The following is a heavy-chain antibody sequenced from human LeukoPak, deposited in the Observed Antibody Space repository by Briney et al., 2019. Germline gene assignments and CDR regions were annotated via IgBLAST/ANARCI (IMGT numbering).Heavy chain of an antibody. D-gene: IGHD2-2*01. CDR1: GGTFSSYA. V-gene: IGHV1-69*05. CDR3: ARVVPAARSLDP. CDR2: IIPIFGTA. J-gene: IGHJ5*02. Sequence: SVKVSCKASGGTFSSYAISWVRQAPGQGLEWMVGIIPIFGTANYAQKFQGRVTITTDESTSTAYMELSSLRSEDTAVYYCARVVPAARSLDPWGQGTLVTVSS.